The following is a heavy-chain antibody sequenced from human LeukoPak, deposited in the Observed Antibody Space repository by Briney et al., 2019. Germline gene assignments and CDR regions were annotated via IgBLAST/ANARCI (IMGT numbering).Heavy chain of an antibody. CDR3: ARSGSGYLRYYFDC. Sequence: SETLSLTCTVSGGSISSSSYYWGWIRQPPGKGLEWIGCMYSSGSTYYNPSLKSRVTISVDTSKNQFSLKLSSVTAADTAVYYCARSGSGYLRYYFDCWGQGTLVTVSS. J-gene: IGHJ4*02. CDR2: MYSSGST. V-gene: IGHV4-39*07. D-gene: IGHD6-25*01. CDR1: GGSISSSSYY.